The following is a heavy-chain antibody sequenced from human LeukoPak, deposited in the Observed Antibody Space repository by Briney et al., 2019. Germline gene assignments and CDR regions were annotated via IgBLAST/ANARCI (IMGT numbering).Heavy chain of an antibody. CDR1: GGSFSGYY. J-gene: IGHJ5*02. D-gene: IGHD3/OR15-3a*01. CDR3: ATTRGLWWFDP. V-gene: IGHV3-11*04. Sequence: LSLTCAVYGGSFSGYYWSWIRQPPGKGLEWVSYISSSGSTIYYADSVKGRFTISRDNAKNSLYLQMNSLRAEDTAVYYCATTRGLWWFDPWGREPLVSVSS. CDR2: ISSSGSTI.